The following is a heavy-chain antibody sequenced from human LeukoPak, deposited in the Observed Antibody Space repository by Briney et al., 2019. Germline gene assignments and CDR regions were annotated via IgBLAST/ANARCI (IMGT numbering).Heavy chain of an antibody. J-gene: IGHJ4*02. CDR2: FDPEDGET. V-gene: IGHV1-24*01. D-gene: IGHD6-13*01. CDR3: ATPQQRASYPIAAAGPLDY. CDR1: GGTFSSYA. Sequence: GASVKVSCKASGGTFSSYAISCVRQAPGQGLEWMGGFDPEDGETIYAQKFQGRVTMTEDTSTDTAYMELSSLRSEDTAVYYCATPQQRASYPIAAAGPLDYWGQGTLVTVSS.